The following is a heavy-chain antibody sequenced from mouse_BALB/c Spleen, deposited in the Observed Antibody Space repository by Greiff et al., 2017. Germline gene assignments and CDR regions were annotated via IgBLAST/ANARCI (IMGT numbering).Heavy chain of an antibody. CDR1: GYTFTDYA. V-gene: IGHV1S137*01. D-gene: IGHD1-1*01. J-gene: IGHJ4*01. Sequence: VQLQQSGAELVRPGVSVKISCKGSGYTFTDYAMHWVKQSHAKSLEWIGVISTYYGDASYNQKFKGKATMTVDKSSSTAYMELARLTSEDSAIYYCARGGTTVRYYYAMDYWGQGTSVTVSS. CDR3: ARGGTTVRYYYAMDY. CDR2: ISTYYGDA.